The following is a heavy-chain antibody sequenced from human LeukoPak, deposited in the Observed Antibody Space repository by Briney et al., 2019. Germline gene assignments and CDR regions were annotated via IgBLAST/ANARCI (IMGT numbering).Heavy chain of an antibody. CDR1: GFTFSSYG. CDR3: AKGSGYPDN. V-gene: IGHV3-30*18. D-gene: IGHD5-12*01. Sequence: GGSLRLSCAASGFTFSSYGMHWVRQAPGKGLEWVAVISYDGSNKYYADSVKGRFTISGDNSKNTLYLQMNGLRAEDTCVYYCAKGSGYPDNWGQGTLVTVSS. J-gene: IGHJ4*02. CDR2: ISYDGSNK.